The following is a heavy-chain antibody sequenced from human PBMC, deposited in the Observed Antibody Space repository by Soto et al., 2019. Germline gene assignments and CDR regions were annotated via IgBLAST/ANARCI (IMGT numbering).Heavy chain of an antibody. CDR1: GFTFSNYD. CDR3: ARDGEMATNNAFDI. V-gene: IGHV3-64*01. CDR2: ISSNGGST. Sequence: GGSLRLSCSASGFTFSNYDMVWVRQAPGKGLEYVSAISSNGGSTYYANSVKGRFTISRDNSKNTLYLQMGSLRAEDMAVYYCARDGEMATNNAFDIWGQGTMVTVSS. D-gene: IGHD5-12*01. J-gene: IGHJ3*02.